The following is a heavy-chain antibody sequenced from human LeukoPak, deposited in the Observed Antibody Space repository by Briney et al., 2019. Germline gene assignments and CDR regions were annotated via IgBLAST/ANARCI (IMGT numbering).Heavy chain of an antibody. V-gene: IGHV3-48*03. Sequence: PGGSLRLSCAASGFTFSSYEMNWVRQAPGKGLEWVSYISSSGSTIYYADSVKGRFTISRDNAKNSLYLQMNSLRAEDTAVYYCARGVATILYWYFDLWGRGTLVTVSS. CDR3: ARGVATILYWYFDL. D-gene: IGHD5-12*01. J-gene: IGHJ2*01. CDR2: ISSSGSTI. CDR1: GFTFSSYE.